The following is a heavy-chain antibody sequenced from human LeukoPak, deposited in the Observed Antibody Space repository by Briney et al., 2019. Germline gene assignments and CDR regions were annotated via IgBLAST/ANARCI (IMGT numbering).Heavy chain of an antibody. D-gene: IGHD2-2*01. Sequence: GGSLRLSCAASGFSVSSNYMSWVCQAPGRGLEWVSIIYSGGGTDYADSVKGRFTISRDNTKNTLCLQMNSLRAEDTAVYYCAKDAPYELFDYWGQGTLVTVSS. CDR3: AKDAPYELFDY. CDR1: GFSVSSNY. CDR2: IYSGGGT. V-gene: IGHV3-53*05. J-gene: IGHJ4*02.